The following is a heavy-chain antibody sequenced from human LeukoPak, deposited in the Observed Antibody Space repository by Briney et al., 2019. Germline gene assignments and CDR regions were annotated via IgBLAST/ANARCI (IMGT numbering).Heavy chain of an antibody. D-gene: IGHD3-3*01. CDR1: GGSISSSSYY. CDR2: IYYSGSP. V-gene: IGHV4-39*01. J-gene: IGHJ6*03. CDR3: ARQYYDFWSGYSYYYYMDV. Sequence: SETLSLTCTVSGGSISSSSYYWGWIRQPPGKGLEWIVSIYYSGSPYYNPSLKSRVTISVDTSKNQFSLKLSSVTAADTAVYYCARQYYDFWSGYSYYYYMDVWGKGTTVTVSS.